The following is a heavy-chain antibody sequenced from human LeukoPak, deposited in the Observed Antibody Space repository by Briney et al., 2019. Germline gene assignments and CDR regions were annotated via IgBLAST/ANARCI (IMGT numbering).Heavy chain of an antibody. D-gene: IGHD3-10*01. CDR3: AKDGNVLRTDYGSGSYYNGPWDY. CDR1: GFTFSSYA. V-gene: IGHV3-23*01. CDR2: ISGSGGST. Sequence: PGGSLRLSCAASGFTFSSYAMSWVRQAPGKGLEWVSAISGSGGSTYYADSVKGRFTISRDNSKNTLYLQMNSLRAEDTAVYYCAKDGNVLRTDYGSGSYYNGPWDYWGQGTLVTVSS. J-gene: IGHJ4*02.